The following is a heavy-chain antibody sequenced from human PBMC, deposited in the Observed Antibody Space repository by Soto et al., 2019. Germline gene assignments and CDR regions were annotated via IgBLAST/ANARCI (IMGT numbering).Heavy chain of an antibody. J-gene: IGHJ4*02. CDR3: AKGPEYASGSYYY. V-gene: IGHV3-30*18. CDR2: ISSDGSDK. Sequence: GGSLRLSCAASGFTFRSTGIHWVRQAPGAGLEWVAVISSDGSDKYYADSVKGRVTVLRDNSKNTAYLEMRSLRAEDTAVYFCAKGPEYASGSYYYWGQGTLVTVSS. CDR1: GFTFRSTG. D-gene: IGHD3-10*01.